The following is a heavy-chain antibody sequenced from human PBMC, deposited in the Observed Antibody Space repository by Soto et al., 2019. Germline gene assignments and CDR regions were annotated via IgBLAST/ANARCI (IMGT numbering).Heavy chain of an antibody. CDR3: ARGRSIEVYYYCYYMDV. J-gene: IGHJ6*03. D-gene: IGHD2-2*01. CDR2: INHSGST. CDR1: GGSFSGYY. Sequence: PSETLSLTCAVYGGSFSGYYWSWIRQPPGKGLEWIGEINHSGSTNYNPSLKSRVTISVDTSKNQFSLKLSSVTAADTAVYYCARGRSIEVYYYCYYMDVWGKGTTVTVSS. V-gene: IGHV4-34*01.